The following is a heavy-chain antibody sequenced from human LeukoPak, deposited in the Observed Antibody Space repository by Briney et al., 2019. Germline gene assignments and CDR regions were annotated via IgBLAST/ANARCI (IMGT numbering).Heavy chain of an antibody. CDR3: ARRLGRKFGERFYYYHYMDV. D-gene: IGHD3-10*01. Sequence: PSETLSLTCAVYGGSFSGYYWSWIRKPPGRGLEWIGEMNHSGSTNYNPSLKSRVTISVDTSKNQFSLKLSSVTAADTAVYYCARRLGRKFGERFYYYHYMDVWGKGTTVTISS. CDR1: GGSFSGYY. J-gene: IGHJ6*03. V-gene: IGHV4-34*01. CDR2: MNHSGST.